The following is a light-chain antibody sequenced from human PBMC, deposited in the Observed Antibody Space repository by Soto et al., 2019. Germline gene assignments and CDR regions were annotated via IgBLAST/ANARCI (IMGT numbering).Light chain of an antibody. V-gene: IGKV1-12*01. CDR2: TVS. J-gene: IGKJ3*01. CDR3: QQGKTFPFT. Sequence: IQMTQSPSSVSASVGDTVTLSCQTSHGVSGWLAWYQQKPGKAPTLLIYTVSNLQSVVPSRFSGSGSGTDFSLTITNLQPEDFATYFCQQGKTFPFTFGPGTKVEVK. CDR1: HGVSGW.